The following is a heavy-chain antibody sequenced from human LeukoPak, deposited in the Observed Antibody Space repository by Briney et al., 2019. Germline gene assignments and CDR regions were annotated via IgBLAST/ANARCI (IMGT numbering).Heavy chain of an antibody. V-gene: IGHV3-48*03. D-gene: IGHD5-18*01. CDR2: ISSSGSTI. CDR1: GFTFDDYG. CDR3: ARDRYSYGSLDI. Sequence: GGSLRLSCAASGFTFDDYGMSWVRQAPGKGLEWVSYISSSGSTIYYADSVKGRFTIPRDNAKNSLYLQMNSLRAEDTAVYYCARDRYSYGSLDIWGQGTMVTVSS. J-gene: IGHJ3*02.